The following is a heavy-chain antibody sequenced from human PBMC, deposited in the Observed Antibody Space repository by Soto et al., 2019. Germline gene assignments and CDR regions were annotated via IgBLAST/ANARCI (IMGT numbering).Heavy chain of an antibody. CDR1: VYTFTSXX. Sequence: VKVSCKASVYTFTSXXXXXXRQAPGQRLEWMGWINAANGDTKYSPKFQGRVTITRDTSASTAYMELSNLRSEDTAVYYCVRRHVSAKGIDWLDPWGQGTLVTSPQ. J-gene: IGHJ5*02. V-gene: IGHV1-3*01. D-gene: IGHD2-15*01. CDR2: INAANGDT. CDR3: VRRHVSAKGIDWLDP.